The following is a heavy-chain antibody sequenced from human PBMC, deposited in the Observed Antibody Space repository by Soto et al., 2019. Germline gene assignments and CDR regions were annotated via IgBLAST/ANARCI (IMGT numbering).Heavy chain of an antibody. CDR1: GFTFDDYA. J-gene: IGHJ3*02. Sequence: DVQLVESGGGLVPPGRSLRLSCAASGFTFDDYAMHWVRQAPGKGLEWVSGISWNSGSIGYADSVKGRFTISRDNAKNSLYLQMNSLRAEDTALYYCAKDMRGYEYYAFDIWGQGTMVTVSS. V-gene: IGHV3-9*01. CDR3: AKDMRGYEYYAFDI. D-gene: IGHD5-12*01. CDR2: ISWNSGSI.